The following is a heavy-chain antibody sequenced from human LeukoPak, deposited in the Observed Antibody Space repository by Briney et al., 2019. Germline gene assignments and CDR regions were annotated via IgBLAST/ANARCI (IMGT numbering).Heavy chain of an antibody. CDR2: IYPGDSAT. CDR3: ARADVLWSGVDY. J-gene: IGHJ4*02. V-gene: IGHV5-51*01. D-gene: IGHD3-3*01. CDR1: GYSFTSYW. Sequence: GESLKISCKGSGYSFTSYWIGWVRQMPGKGLGWMGIIYPGDSATRYSPSFRGQVTISADKSISTAYLQLSSLKASDTAMYYCARADVLWSGVDYWGQGTLVTVSS.